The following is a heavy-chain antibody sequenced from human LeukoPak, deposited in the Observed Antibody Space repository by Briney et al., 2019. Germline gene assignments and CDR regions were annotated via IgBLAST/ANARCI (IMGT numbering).Heavy chain of an antibody. CDR3: AKWGDYDILTGYYDSDY. CDR2: IVGSGGST. V-gene: IGHV3-23*01. Sequence: GASLRLSCAASGFTFSNYAMSWVRQAPGKGLEWVSAIVGSGGSTYHADSVKGRFTISRDNPKNTLYLQMNSLRAEDTAVYYCAKWGDYDILTGYYDSDYWGQGTLVTVSS. D-gene: IGHD3-9*01. CDR1: GFTFSNYA. J-gene: IGHJ4*02.